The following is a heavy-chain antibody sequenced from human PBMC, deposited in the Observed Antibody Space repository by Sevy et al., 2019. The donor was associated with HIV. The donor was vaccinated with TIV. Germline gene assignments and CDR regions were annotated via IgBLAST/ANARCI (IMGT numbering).Heavy chain of an antibody. CDR1: GFTFDTYS. CDR2: ISSSSNYI. V-gene: IGHV3-21*01. J-gene: IGHJ6*02. D-gene: IGHD5-12*01. Sequence: GGSLRLSCATSGFTFDTYSMNWVRQAPGKGLEWVSSISSSSNYIYYAVSVKGRFTISRDNVKHSLFFQLSSLRADDMALNYWAEDETGQYSAYDGAGYYGMDFWGQGTMVTVSS. CDR3: AEDETGQYSAYDGAGYYGMDF.